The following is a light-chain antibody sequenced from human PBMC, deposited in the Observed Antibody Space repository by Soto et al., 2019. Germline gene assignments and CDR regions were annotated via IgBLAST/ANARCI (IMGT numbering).Light chain of an antibody. V-gene: IGLV2-14*01. CDR3: RSYTSSSTLYV. CDR2: EAS. J-gene: IGLJ1*01. CDR1: SSDVGGYNY. Sequence: QSVLTQPASVSGSPGQSITISCTGTSSDVGGYNYVSWYQQHPGKAPKLMIYEASTRPSGVSNRFSGSKSGNTASLTISGLQAEDEADYYCRSYTSSSTLYVFGTGTKLTVL.